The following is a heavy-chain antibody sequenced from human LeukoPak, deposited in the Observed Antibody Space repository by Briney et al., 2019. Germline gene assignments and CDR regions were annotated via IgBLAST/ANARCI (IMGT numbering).Heavy chain of an antibody. J-gene: IGHJ6*02. D-gene: IGHD3-22*01. CDR2: IYSGGST. V-gene: IGHV3-66*01. CDR1: GFTVSSNY. Sequence: GGSLRLSCAASGFTVSSNYMSLVRQAPGKGLEWVSVIYSGGSTYYADSVKGRFTISRDNSKNTLYLQMNSLRAEVTAVYYCARKDYYDIGNYGMDVWGQGTTVTVSS. CDR3: ARKDYYDIGNYGMDV.